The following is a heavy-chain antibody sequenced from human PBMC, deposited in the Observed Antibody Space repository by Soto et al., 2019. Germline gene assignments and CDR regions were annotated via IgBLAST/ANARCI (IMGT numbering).Heavy chain of an antibody. CDR1: GGSISGFF. J-gene: IGHJ6*02. Sequence: KLPETLSLTCTVSGGSISGFFWTWVRQPPGMPLEGLGHVAASGSTAYNPSLRSRLSLSLDVSKNRFSLELTSVTAADTATYFCARGGSTHYYYGLDVWGQGTTVTVS. CDR3: ARGGSTHYYYGLDV. CDR2: VAASGST. V-gene: IGHV4-4*07.